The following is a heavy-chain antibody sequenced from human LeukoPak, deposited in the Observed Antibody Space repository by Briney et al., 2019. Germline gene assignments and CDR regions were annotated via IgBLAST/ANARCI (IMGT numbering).Heavy chain of an antibody. D-gene: IGHD3-22*01. CDR2: IYSGGST. CDR1: GFTVSSNY. CDR3: ASTLSYASSGYYGYYYYYGMDV. Sequence: PGGSVRLSCAASGFTVSSNYMSWVRQAPGKGLEWVSVIYSGGSTYYADSVKGRFTISRDNSKNTLYLQMNSLRAEDTAVYYCASTLSYASSGYYGYYYYYGMDVWGQGTTVTVSS. V-gene: IGHV3-66*01. J-gene: IGHJ6*02.